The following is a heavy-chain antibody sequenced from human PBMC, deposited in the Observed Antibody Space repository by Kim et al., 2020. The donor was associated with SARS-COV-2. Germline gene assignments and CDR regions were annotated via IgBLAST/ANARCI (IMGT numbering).Heavy chain of an antibody. CDR3: ARAVNGYCFDY. CDR2: IYIVGTT. J-gene: IGHJ4*02. V-gene: IGHV3-53*01. Sequence: GGSLRLSCAASGFTVSSNYMIWARQAPGKGLEWVSIIYIVGTTYYADSVRGRFTTSRDSSENTLYLQMNTPRAEDTAVYYCARAVNGYCFDYWGQGTLVT. D-gene: IGHD3-22*01. CDR1: GFTVSSNY.